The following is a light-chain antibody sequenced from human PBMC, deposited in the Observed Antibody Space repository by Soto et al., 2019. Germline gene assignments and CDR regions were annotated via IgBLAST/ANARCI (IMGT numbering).Light chain of an antibody. CDR2: TDD. CDR1: SSNIGSNT. CDR3: ASWDDSLKGVV. J-gene: IGLJ2*01. Sequence: QAVVTQPPSASGTPGQRVTISCSGSSSNIGSNTVTWYQQLPGTAPKLLISTDDQRPSGVPDRFSGSKSGSSASLAISGLQSQDEADYYCASWDDSLKGVVFGGGTKVTVL. V-gene: IGLV1-44*01.